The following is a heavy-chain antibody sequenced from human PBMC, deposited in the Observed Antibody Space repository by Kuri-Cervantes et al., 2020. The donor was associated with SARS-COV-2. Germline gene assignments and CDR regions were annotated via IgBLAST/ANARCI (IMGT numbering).Heavy chain of an antibody. CDR3: AKDGSITIFGVIPPDDAFDI. Sequence: GGSLRLSCAASGFTFSSYAMSWVRQAPGKGLEWVSAISGSGGSTYYADSVKGRFTISRDNSKYTLYLQINSLRAEDTAVYYCAKDGSITIFGVIPPDDAFDIWGQGTMVTVSS. CDR1: GFTFSSYA. D-gene: IGHD3-3*01. J-gene: IGHJ3*02. CDR2: ISGSGGST. V-gene: IGHV3-23*01.